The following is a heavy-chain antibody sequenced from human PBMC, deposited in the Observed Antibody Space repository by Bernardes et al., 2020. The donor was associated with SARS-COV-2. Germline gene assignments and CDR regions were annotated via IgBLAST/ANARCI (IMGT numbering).Heavy chain of an antibody. CDR3: ARGGNYYLDY. Sequence: GGSLRLSCAASGFTFSSYSMNWVRQAPGKGLVWVSRIDDAATTRNYADAVKGRFTVSRDNAKNTLYLQMDSLTDEDAAFYYCARGGNYYLDYWGQGTLVTVSS. CDR2: IDDAATTR. V-gene: IGHV3-74*01. D-gene: IGHD1-26*01. CDR1: GFTFSSYS. J-gene: IGHJ4*02.